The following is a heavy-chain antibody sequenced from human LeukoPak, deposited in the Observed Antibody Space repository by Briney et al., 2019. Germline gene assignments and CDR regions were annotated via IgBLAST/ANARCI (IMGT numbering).Heavy chain of an antibody. Sequence: SETLSLTCAGYGGSFSGYYWSWIRQPPGKGLEWIGEINHSGSTNYNPSLKSRVTISVDTSKNQFSLKLSSVTAADTAVYYCARHDWGQPATWFDPWGQGTLVTVSS. D-gene: IGHD3-16*01. CDR3: ARHDWGQPATWFDP. CDR1: GGSFSGYY. V-gene: IGHV4-34*01. J-gene: IGHJ5*02. CDR2: INHSGST.